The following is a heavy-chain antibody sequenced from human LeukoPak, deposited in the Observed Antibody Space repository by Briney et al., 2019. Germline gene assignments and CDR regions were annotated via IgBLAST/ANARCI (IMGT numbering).Heavy chain of an antibody. CDR3: ATDSYYYGSGSYYNPVY. CDR2: FDPEDGET. V-gene: IGHV1-24*01. CDR1: GYTLAELS. Sequence: GASVKVSCKVSGYTLAELSMHWVRQAPGKGLEWMGGFDPEDGETIYAQKFQGRVTMTEDTSTDTAYMELSSLRSEDTAVYYCATDSYYYGSGSYYNPVYWGREPWSPSPQ. D-gene: IGHD3-10*01. J-gene: IGHJ4*02.